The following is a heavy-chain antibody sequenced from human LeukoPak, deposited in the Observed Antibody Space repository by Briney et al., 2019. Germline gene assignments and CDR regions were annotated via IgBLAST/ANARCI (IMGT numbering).Heavy chain of an antibody. V-gene: IGHV3-23*01. J-gene: IGHJ4*02. D-gene: IGHD6-13*01. CDR1: GFAFGSYV. CDR3: ANPVTQNSRWYVNGDY. CDR2: ISGNGDTT. Sequence: GGSLRLSCGASGFAFGSYVMNWVRQAPGKGLEWVSSISGNGDTTYYADSVRGRFTISRDNSKNTLYLQMNNLRAEDTAVYFCANPVTQNSRWYVNGDYWGQGTLVTVSS.